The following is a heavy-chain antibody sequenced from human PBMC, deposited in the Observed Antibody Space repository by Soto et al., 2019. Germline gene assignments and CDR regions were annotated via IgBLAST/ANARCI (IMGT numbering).Heavy chain of an antibody. V-gene: IGHV3-48*03. CDR1: GFTFRSYE. Sequence: GGSLRLSCTGSGFTFRSYEMTWVRQAPGKGLEWVSYISNSGATINYADSVKGRFTVSRDNAKNSLYLQMSSLRAEDTAVYYCAGYYYDHTGYYAAFDYWGLGTLVTVSS. D-gene: IGHD3-22*01. CDR2: ISNSGATI. J-gene: IGHJ4*02. CDR3: AGYYYDHTGYYAAFDY.